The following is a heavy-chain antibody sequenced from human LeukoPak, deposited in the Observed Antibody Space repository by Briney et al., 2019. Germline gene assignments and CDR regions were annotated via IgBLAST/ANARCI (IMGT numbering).Heavy chain of an antibody. V-gene: IGHV3-48*02. CDR2: INTDSSTI. CDR1: GFTFSTYR. D-gene: IGHD6-19*01. J-gene: IGHJ4*02. Sequence: QSGGSLRLSCAASGFTFSTYRMNWVRQAPGKGLEWLSYINTDSSTIYYTDSLKGRFTISGDNAKNSLYLQMNSLRDEDTAVYYCARATSTSGPTFDYWGQGTLVTVSS. CDR3: ARATSTSGPTFDY.